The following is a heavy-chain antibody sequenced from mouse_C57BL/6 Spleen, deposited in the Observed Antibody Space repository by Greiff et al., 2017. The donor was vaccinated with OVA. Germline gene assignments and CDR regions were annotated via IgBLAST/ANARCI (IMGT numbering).Heavy chain of an antibody. CDR2: ISSGGSYT. Sequence: EVKLQESGGDLVKPGGSLKLSCAASGFTFSSYGMSWVRQTPDKRLEWVATISSGGSYTYYPDSVKGRFTISRDNAKNTLYLQMSSLKSEDTAMYYCASELPFAYWGQGTLVTVSA. CDR3: ASELPFAY. J-gene: IGHJ3*01. D-gene: IGHD5-5*01. CDR1: GFTFSSYG. V-gene: IGHV5-6*01.